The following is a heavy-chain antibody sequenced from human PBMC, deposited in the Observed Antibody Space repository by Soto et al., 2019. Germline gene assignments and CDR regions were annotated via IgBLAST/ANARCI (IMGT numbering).Heavy chain of an antibody. D-gene: IGHD4-17*01. V-gene: IGHV4-59*01. CDR2: YSGFT. CDR1: GGSITTYQ. Sequence: PSETLSLTCTVSGGSITTYQWSWIRQPPGKGLEWIGGYSGFTDYNPSLESRATISVDHSKNQFSLTLRSVTAADTAVYYCARDYGDYSFFFDYWGQGALVTV. CDR3: ARDYGDYSFFFDY. J-gene: IGHJ4*02.